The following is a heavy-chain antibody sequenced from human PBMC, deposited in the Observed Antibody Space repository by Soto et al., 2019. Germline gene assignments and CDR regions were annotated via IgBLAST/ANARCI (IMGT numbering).Heavy chain of an antibody. CDR1: GRSFSGYY. CDR3: AREQLASTSTAPFDP. CDR2: INHSGST. V-gene: IGHV4-34*01. D-gene: IGHD6-6*01. J-gene: IGHJ5*02. Sequence: QVQLQQWGAGLLKPSETLSLTCAVYGRSFSGYYWSWIRQPPGKGLEWIGEINHSGSTNYNPSLKSRVTISVDTSKIEFSLKLSSVTAADTAVYYCAREQLASTSTAPFDPWGQGTLVTVSS.